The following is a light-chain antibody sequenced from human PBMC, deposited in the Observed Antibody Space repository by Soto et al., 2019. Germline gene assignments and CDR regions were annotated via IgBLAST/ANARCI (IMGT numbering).Light chain of an antibody. J-gene: IGKJ2*01. Sequence: DIQMTQSPSSLSASVGDRVTITCRASQSISTLLNWYQQKPGKAPKVLIYAASSLYSGVPSRFSGGGSGTDFTLTISSLQPEDFATYYCQQSYSTPRTFGQGTKLVIK. CDR1: QSISTL. V-gene: IGKV1-39*01. CDR3: QQSYSTPRT. CDR2: AAS.